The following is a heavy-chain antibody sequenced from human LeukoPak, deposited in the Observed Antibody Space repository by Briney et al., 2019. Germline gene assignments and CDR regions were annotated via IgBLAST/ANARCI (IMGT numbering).Heavy chain of an antibody. V-gene: IGHV3-30*18. CDR3: AKDGLWFGDLTYFDY. Sequence: GGSLRLSCAASGFTFSNYGMHWVRQAPGKGLEWVAVISSDGTNKYYADSVKGRFTISRDNPKNTLFLQMNSLRAEDTAVYYCAKDGLWFGDLTYFDYWGQGTLVTVSS. J-gene: IGHJ4*02. CDR2: ISSDGTNK. D-gene: IGHD3-10*01. CDR1: GFTFSNYG.